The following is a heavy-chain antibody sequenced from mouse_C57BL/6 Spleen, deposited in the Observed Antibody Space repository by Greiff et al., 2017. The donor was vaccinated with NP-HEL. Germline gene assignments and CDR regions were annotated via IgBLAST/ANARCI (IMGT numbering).Heavy chain of an antibody. CDR1: GYSITSDY. CDR2: ISYSGST. V-gene: IGHV3-8*01. D-gene: IGHD1-1*01. J-gene: IGHJ1*03. CDR3: ASSTVDSYWYFDV. Sequence: EVKLMESGPGLAKPSQTLSLTCSVTGYSITSDYWNWIRKFPGNKLEYMGYISYSGSTYYNPSLKSRISITRDTSKNQYYLQLNSVTTEDTATYYCASSTVDSYWYFDVWGTGTTVTVSS.